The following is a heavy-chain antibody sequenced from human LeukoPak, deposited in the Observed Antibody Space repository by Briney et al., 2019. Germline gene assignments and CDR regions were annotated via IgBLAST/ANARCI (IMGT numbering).Heavy chain of an antibody. CDR3: ARSSSGWYPWDLGY. D-gene: IGHD6-19*01. Sequence: GGSLRLSCAASGFTFSSYWMSWVRQAPGKGLEWVANIKQDGSEKYYVDSVKGRFTISRDNAKNSLYLQMNSLRAEDTAVYYCARSSSGWYPWDLGYWGQGTLVTVSS. J-gene: IGHJ4*02. V-gene: IGHV3-7*01. CDR1: GFTFSSYW. CDR2: IKQDGSEK.